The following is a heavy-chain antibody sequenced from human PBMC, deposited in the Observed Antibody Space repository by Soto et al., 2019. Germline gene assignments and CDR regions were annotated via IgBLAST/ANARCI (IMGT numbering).Heavy chain of an antibody. CDR3: ARDRLELPFAY. CDR2: ISSSGSTI. J-gene: IGHJ4*02. Sequence: GAVRISCAACGGKVSSYERNWVRQAPGKGLEWVSYISSSGSTIYYADSVKGRFTISRDNAKNSLYLQMNSLRAEDTAVYYCARDRLELPFAYWGQGTLVTVSS. D-gene: IGHD1-7*01. CDR1: GGKVSSYE. V-gene: IGHV3-48*03.